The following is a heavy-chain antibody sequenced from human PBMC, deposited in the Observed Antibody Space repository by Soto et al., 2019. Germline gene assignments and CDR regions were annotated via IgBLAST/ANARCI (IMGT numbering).Heavy chain of an antibody. CDR1: GGSISSSSYY. D-gene: IGHD1-26*01. CDR3: ARDSGSYYLY. CDR2: IYYSGST. J-gene: IGHJ4*02. V-gene: IGHV4-39*07. Sequence: SETLSLTCTVSGGSISSSSYYWGWIRQPPGKGLEWIGSIYYSGSTYYNPSLKSRVTISVDTSKNQFSLKLSSVTAADTAVYYCARDSGSYYLYWGQGTLVTVSS.